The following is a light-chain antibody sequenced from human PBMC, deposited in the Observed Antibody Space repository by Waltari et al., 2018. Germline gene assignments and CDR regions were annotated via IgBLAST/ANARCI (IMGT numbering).Light chain of an antibody. V-gene: IGKV3-20*01. Sequence: ELVLTQSPAPLSLPPGARATLSCRASQSVSRWLTWYQQKPGQAPRLLIYDASTRDTDISDRFSGSGSGTDFSLTISRLEPEDVAVYYCQKYGTLPSTFGQGTKVEIK. CDR3: QKYGTLPST. CDR2: DAS. J-gene: IGKJ1*01. CDR1: QSVSRW.